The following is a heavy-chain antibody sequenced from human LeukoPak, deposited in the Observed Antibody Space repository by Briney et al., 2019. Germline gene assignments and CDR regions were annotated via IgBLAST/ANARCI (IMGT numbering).Heavy chain of an antibody. CDR3: ARAHDYGPDY. J-gene: IGHJ4*02. V-gene: IGHV4-31*03. Sequence: SETLSLTCTVSGGSISSGGYYWRWIRQHPGKGLEWIGYIYYSGSTYYNPSLKSRVTISVDTSKNQFSLKLSSVTAADTAVYYCARAHDYGPDYWGQGTLVTVSS. CDR1: GGSISSGGYY. CDR2: IYYSGST. D-gene: IGHD4-17*01.